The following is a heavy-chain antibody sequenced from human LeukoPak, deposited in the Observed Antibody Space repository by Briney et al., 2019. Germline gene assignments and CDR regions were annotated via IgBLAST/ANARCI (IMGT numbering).Heavy chain of an antibody. J-gene: IGHJ4*02. V-gene: IGHV1-69*01. CDR2: IIPIFGTA. D-gene: IGHD3-3*01. CDR3: ARDPEAQYYDFWSGYFDY. CDR1: GGTFSSYA. Sequence: SVKVSCKASGGTFSSYAISWVRQAPGQGLEWMGGIIPIFGTANYAQKFQGRATITADEFTSTAYMELSSLRSEDTAVYYCARDPEAQYYDFWSGYFDYWGQGTLVTVSS.